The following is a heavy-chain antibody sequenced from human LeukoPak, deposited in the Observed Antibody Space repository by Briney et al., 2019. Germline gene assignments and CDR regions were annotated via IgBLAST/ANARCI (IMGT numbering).Heavy chain of an antibody. D-gene: IGHD3-10*01. Sequence: SETLSLTCTVSGVSISSSNYYWGWIRQPPGKGLEWIGSIHYSGSTYYNPSLKSLVTVSVDTSKDQFTVNLSSVTAADTAVYYCTRHFGSGRDDYWGQGTLVTVSS. V-gene: IGHV4-39*01. J-gene: IGHJ4*02. CDR2: IHYSGST. CDR3: TRHFGSGRDDY. CDR1: GVSISSSNYY.